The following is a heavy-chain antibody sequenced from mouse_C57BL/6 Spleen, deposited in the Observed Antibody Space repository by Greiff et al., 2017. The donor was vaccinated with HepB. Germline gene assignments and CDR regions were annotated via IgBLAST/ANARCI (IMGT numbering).Heavy chain of an antibody. V-gene: IGHV1-69*01. D-gene: IGHD1-1*01. Sequence: QVQLQQPGAELVMPGASVKLSCKASGYTFTSYWMHWVKQRPGQGLEWIGEIDPSDSYTNYNQKFKGKSTLTVDKSSSTAYMQLSSLTSEDSAVYYCARSLYYYGSSQRGFDYWGQGTTLTVSS. CDR1: GYTFTSYW. CDR2: IDPSDSYT. CDR3: ARSLYYYGSSQRGFDY. J-gene: IGHJ2*01.